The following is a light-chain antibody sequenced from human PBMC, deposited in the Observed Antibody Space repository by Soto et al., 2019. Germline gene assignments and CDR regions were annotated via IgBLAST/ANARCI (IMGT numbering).Light chain of an antibody. V-gene: IGLV2-8*01. J-gene: IGLJ2*01. CDR2: EVN. CDR3: GAYAGSSNML. Sequence: QSALTQPPSASGSPGQSVSISCTGTSSDVGAYNSVSWYQQYPGKAPKLILYEVNRRPSGVPDRFSGSKSGNTASLTVSGLQADDEAHYYCGAYAGSSNMLFGGGTQLTVL. CDR1: SSDVGAYNS.